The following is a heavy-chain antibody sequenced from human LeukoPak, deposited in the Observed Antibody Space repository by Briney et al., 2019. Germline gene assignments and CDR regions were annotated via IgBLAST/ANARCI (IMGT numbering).Heavy chain of an antibody. CDR3: ARDPSYDSSGSLLIDY. CDR2: ISYDGSTK. J-gene: IGHJ4*02. CDR1: GFTFSNYA. V-gene: IGHV3-30*04. Sequence: PGRSLRLSCAASGFTFSNYAIHWVRQAPGKGLEWVAVISYDGSTKYNADSVKGRFTISRDNSKNTLYLQMNSLRAEDTAVYYCARDPSYDSSGSLLIDYWGQGTLVTVSS. D-gene: IGHD3-22*01.